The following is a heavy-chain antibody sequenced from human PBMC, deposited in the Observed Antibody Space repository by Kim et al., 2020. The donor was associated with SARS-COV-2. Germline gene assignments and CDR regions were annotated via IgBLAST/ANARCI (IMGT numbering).Heavy chain of an antibody. CDR2: ISGSGGST. CDR3: AKDLRGTDTMIVVVRAFDI. Sequence: GGSLRLSCAASGFTFSSYAMSWVRQAPGKGLEWVSAISGSGGSTYYADSVKGRFTISRDNSKNTLYLQMNSLRAEDTAVYYCAKDLRGTDTMIVVVRAFDIWGQGTMVTVSS. D-gene: IGHD3-22*01. J-gene: IGHJ3*02. CDR1: GFTFSSYA. V-gene: IGHV3-23*01.